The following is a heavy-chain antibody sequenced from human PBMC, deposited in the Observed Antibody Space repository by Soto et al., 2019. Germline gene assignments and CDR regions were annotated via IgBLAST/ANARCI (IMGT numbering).Heavy chain of an antibody. V-gene: IGHV1-18*04. CDR2: ISAYNGNT. CDR3: ARGTYCSSTSCWRNWFDP. Sequence: ASVKVSCKASGYTFTSYGISWVRQAPGQGLEWMGWISAYNGNTNYAQKLQGRVTMTTDTSTSTAYMELRSLRSDDTAVYYCARGTYCSSTSCWRNWFDPWGQGTLVTVSS. CDR1: GYTFTSYG. J-gene: IGHJ5*02. D-gene: IGHD2-2*01.